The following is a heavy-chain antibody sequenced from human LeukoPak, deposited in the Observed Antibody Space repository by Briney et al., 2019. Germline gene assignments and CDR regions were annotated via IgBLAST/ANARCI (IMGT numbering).Heavy chain of an antibody. CDR1: GFTFDNYA. CDR3: AKGTTYYDSSGYLDY. V-gene: IGHV3-9*03. J-gene: IGHJ4*02. CDR2: ISWNSGSI. Sequence: GGSLRLSCAASGFTFDNYAMHWVRQAPGKGLEWVSGISWNSGSIGYADSVKGRFTNSRDNAKNSLYLQMNSLRAEDMALYYCAKGTTYYDSSGYLDYSGQGTLVTVSS. D-gene: IGHD3-22*01.